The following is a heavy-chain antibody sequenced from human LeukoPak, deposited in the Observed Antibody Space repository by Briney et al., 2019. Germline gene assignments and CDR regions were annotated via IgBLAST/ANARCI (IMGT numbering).Heavy chain of an antibody. V-gene: IGHV1-8*01. D-gene: IGHD1-14*01. CDR2: VHPNSGNT. CDR3: ARGPRNDP. J-gene: IGHJ5*02. Sequence: ASVKVSCKASGYPFTTWEINWVRQAAGQGLEWMGWVHPNSGNTAYAQKFQGRVTMTRDTSISTAYMELSGLRFDDTAVYFCARGPRNDPWGQGTLVTVSS. CDR1: GYPFTTWE.